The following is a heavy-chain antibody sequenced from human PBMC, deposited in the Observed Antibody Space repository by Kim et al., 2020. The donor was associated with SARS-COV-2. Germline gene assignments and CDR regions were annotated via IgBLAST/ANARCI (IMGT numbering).Heavy chain of an antibody. J-gene: IGHJ5*02. CDR1: GGSISSSSYY. CDR3: ARRPVAARPPNEFDP. CDR2: IYYSGST. Sequence: SETLSLTCTVSGGSISSSSYYWGWIRQPPGKGLEWIGNIYYSGSTYYNPSLKSRVAISVDTSKNQFSLKLRSVAAADTAVYYCARRPVAARPPNEFDPWGRGSLVTVSS. V-gene: IGHV4-39*01. D-gene: IGHD6-6*01.